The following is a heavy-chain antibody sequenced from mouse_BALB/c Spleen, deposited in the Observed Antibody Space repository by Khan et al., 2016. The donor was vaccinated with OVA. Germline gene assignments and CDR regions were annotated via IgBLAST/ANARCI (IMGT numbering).Heavy chain of an antibody. V-gene: IGHV1-7*01. D-gene: IGHD1-1*01. CDR3: ARKGLRWDFDN. J-gene: IGHJ2*01. Sequence: QVQLQQPGAELAKPGASVKMSCKASGYTFINYWILWVKQRPGQGLEWIGYINPSTGYTEYNQNFKDKATLTADKSSSTAYMQLSSLTSEGSAVDYCARKGLRWDFDNWGQGTTLTVSS. CDR1: GYTFINYW. CDR2: INPSTGYT.